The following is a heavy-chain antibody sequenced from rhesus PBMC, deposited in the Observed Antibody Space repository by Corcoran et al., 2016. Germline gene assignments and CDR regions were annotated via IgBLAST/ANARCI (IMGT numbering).Heavy chain of an antibody. CDR2: SSGSVGGT. CDR1: GGSISSNS. V-gene: IGHV4-173*01. CDR3: ARESWNKFDY. Sequence: QLQLQESGPGLAKPSETLSLTCAVSGGSISSNSWSWIRQPPGKGLEWIGRSSGSVGGTDYNPTLKSRVTIATDTSKNQFSLKLSSVTAADTAVYYCARESWNKFDYWGQGVLVTVSS. J-gene: IGHJ4*01. D-gene: IGHD1-20*01.